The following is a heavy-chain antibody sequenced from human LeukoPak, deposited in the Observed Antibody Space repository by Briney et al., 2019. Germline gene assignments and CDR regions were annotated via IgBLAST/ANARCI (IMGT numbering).Heavy chain of an antibody. CDR2: ISSSSSYI. CDR3: ARDSAVAGWAFDI. V-gene: IGHV3-21*01. CDR1: GFTFSSYS. J-gene: IGHJ3*02. D-gene: IGHD6-19*01. Sequence: PGGSLRLSCAASGFTFSSYSMNWVRQAPGKGLVWVSSISSSSSYIYYADSVKGRFTISRDNAKNSLYLQMNSLRAEDTAVCYCARDSAVAGWAFDIWGQGTMVTVSS.